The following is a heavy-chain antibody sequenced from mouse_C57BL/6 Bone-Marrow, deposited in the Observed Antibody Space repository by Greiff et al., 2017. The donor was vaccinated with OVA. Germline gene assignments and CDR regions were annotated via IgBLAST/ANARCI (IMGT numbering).Heavy chain of an antibody. Sequence: QVQLQQPGAELVKPGASVKLSCKAPGSTFTSYWRQGEKQRPGKGLEWIGEFDPSDSYTNYNQKFKGKATLTVDTSSSTAYMQLSSLTSEDSAVYYCASTYYSNHEAMDYWGQGTSVTVSS. CDR1: GSTFTSYW. CDR2: FDPSDSYT. V-gene: IGHV1-50*01. CDR3: ASTYYSNHEAMDY. D-gene: IGHD2-5*01. J-gene: IGHJ4*01.